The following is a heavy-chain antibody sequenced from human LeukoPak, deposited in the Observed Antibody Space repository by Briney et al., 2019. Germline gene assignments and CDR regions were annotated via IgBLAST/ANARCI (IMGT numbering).Heavy chain of an antibody. D-gene: IGHD2-2*01. V-gene: IGHV4-38-2*01. CDR2: ISHSGTT. CDR1: DYSISNDYY. J-gene: IGHJ2*01. Sequence: SETLSLTCAVSDYSISNDYYWGWVRQPPGKGLEWIGSISHSGTTYYNPSLKSRVSISVDTSKKQFSLKLSSVTAADTAVYYCARHLIVVVPAAKADWYFDLWGRGTLVTVSS. CDR3: ARHLIVVVPAAKADWYFDL.